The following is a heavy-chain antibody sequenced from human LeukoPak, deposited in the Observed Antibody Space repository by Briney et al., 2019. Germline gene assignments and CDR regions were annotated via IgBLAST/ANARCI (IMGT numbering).Heavy chain of an antibody. CDR2: IYTSGST. Sequence: SQTLSLTCTVSGDSISNGSYYWSWIRQPAGKGLEWIGRIYTSGSTNYNPSLKSRVTISVDTSKNQFSLKLSSVTAADTAVYYCARDFPYYYGSGSYYFDYWGQGTLVTVSS. CDR3: ARDFPYYYGSGSYYFDY. D-gene: IGHD3-10*01. CDR1: GDSISNGSYY. J-gene: IGHJ4*02. V-gene: IGHV4-61*02.